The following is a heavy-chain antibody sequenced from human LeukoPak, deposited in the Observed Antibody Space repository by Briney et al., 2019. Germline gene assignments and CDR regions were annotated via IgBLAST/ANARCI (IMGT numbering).Heavy chain of an antibody. D-gene: IGHD3-16*02. CDR3: ARLRGSYRSAFDI. Sequence: GESLKISCKGSGYSFSSYWIGWVRQMPGKGLESMGIIFTGDSDTRYSPSFQGQATISADKAISTAYLQWSSLRASDTAMYYCARLRGSYRSAFDIWGQGTMVTVSS. CDR1: GYSFSSYW. V-gene: IGHV5-51*01. CDR2: IFTGDSDT. J-gene: IGHJ3*02.